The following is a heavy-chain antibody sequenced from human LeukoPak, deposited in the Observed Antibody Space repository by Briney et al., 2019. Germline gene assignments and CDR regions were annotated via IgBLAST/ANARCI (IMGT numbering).Heavy chain of an antibody. CDR1: GFTFSSYE. CDR3: ASSGQDDY. J-gene: IGHJ4*02. CDR2: FISSGTTI. V-gene: IGHV3-48*03. D-gene: IGHD2-15*01. Sequence: GGSLRLSCVASGFTFSSYEMHWVRQALGKGLEWISYFISSGTTIYYADSVKGRFTISRDNAKNSLYLQMNSLRAEDTAVYYCASSGQDDYWGQGTLVTVSS.